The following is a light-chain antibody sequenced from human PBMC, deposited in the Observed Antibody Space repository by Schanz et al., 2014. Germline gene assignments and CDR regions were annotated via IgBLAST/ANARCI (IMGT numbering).Light chain of an antibody. Sequence: QSALTQPASVSGSPGQSITISCTATGSADGAFTYVSWYQQHPGKAPKLMIYDVSNRPSGVSNRFSGSKSGNTASLTISGLQAEDEAYYYCSSYTGSNTLAVFGGGTKVTVL. J-gene: IGLJ2*01. CDR2: DVS. CDR3: SSYTGSNTLAV. V-gene: IGLV2-14*01. CDR1: GSADGAFTY.